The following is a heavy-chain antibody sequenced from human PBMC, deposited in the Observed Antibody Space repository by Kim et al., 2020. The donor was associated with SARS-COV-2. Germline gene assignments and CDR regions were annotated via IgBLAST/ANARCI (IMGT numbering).Heavy chain of an antibody. V-gene: IGHV3-30*18. CDR2: MSYDGSKT. J-gene: IGHJ3*02. Sequence: GGSLRLSCAASGFTFSSYGMHWVRQAPGKGLEWVAVMSYDGSKTYYADSVKGRFTISRDNSKNTLYLQMNSLRIEDTAVYYCAKEEAGAFDIWGQGTLVIVSS. CDR3: AKEEAGAFDI. CDR1: GFTFSSYG.